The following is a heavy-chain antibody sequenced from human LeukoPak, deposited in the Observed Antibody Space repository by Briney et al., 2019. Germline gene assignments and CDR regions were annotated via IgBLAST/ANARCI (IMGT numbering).Heavy chain of an antibody. CDR1: GDSISSGDYY. V-gene: IGHV4-61*02. Sequence: SETLSLTCTVSGDSISSGDYYWSWIRQPAGKGLEWIGRISSSGSTNYNPSLKSRVTISVDTSKNQFSLKLSSVTAADTAVYYCATCPWGILGGHWFDPWGQGTLVTVPS. J-gene: IGHJ5*02. CDR2: ISSSGST. CDR3: ATCPWGILGGHWFDP. D-gene: IGHD3-16*01.